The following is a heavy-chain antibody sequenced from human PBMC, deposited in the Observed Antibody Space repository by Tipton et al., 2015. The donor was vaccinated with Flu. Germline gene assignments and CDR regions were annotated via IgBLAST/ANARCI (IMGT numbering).Heavy chain of an antibody. CDR2: IYSSART. CDR1: GGSISSFY. Sequence: TLSLTCTVSGGSISSFYWSWIRQPPGKGLEWIGHIYSSARTNYNSSLESRVTISVDTSKNQFSLNLSSVTAADTAVYYCARDTFRYCSGASCLSDYYYYGMGVWGQGTTVTVSS. CDR3: ARDTFRYCSGASCLSDYYYYGMGV. J-gene: IGHJ6*02. V-gene: IGHV4-59*01. D-gene: IGHD2-15*01.